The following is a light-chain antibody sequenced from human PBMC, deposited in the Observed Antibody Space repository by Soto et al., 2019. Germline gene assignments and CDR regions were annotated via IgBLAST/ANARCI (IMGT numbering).Light chain of an antibody. J-gene: IGKJ1*01. Sequence: DIQMSQSPSSLSASVGDRVTITCRASQSVRTLLNWYQQKPGKDPKLLIQGASNLRSGVPSRFSGSGAGTDFTLTISSLEPDDCATYYCQQSYSSRRTFGQGTKVEVK. V-gene: IGKV1-39*01. CDR3: QQSYSSRRT. CDR2: GAS. CDR1: QSVRTL.